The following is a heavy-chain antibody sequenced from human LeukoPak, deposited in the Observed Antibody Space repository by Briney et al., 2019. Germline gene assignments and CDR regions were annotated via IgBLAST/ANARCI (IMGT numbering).Heavy chain of an antibody. CDR2: FDPEHGEM. D-gene: IGHD3-9*01. J-gene: IGHJ4*02. CDR3: ATGGPWDLLKY. Sequence: ASVKVSCKVSGDTHTELSTHWVRQAPGKGLEWMGGFDPEHGEMIYAQKLQGRVTMTEDRSTDTAYMELSSLRSEDTAVYYCATGGPWDLLKYWGQGTLVTVSS. CDR1: GDTHTELS. V-gene: IGHV1-24*01.